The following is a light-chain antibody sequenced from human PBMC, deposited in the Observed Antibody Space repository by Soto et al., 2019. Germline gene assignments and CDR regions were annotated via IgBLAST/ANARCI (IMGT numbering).Light chain of an antibody. CDR2: EVT. CDR1: SSDVGGYNY. J-gene: IGLJ1*01. Sequence: QSALTQPPSASGSPGQSVTISCTGTSSDVGGYNYVSWYQQHPGKAPKLMIYEVTKRPSGVPDRFSGSKSGNTASLTVSGLLPEDEADYYCASYAGGNKDFGTGTKVTVL. CDR3: ASYAGGNKD. V-gene: IGLV2-8*01.